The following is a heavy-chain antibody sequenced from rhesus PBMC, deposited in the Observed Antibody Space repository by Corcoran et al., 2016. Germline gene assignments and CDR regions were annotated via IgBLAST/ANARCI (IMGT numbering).Heavy chain of an antibody. CDR1: GFTFSSYW. CDR3: AKEWGYSGSDY. J-gene: IGHJ4*01. CDR2: INSGGGST. V-gene: IGHV3S25*01. D-gene: IGHD6-25*01. Sequence: EVQLVESGGGLAKPGGSLRLSCAASGFTFSSYWMNWVRQAPGKGLEWVSAINSGGGSTYYADSVKGRFTNSRDNSKNTLSLQMNSLRAEDTAVYYCAKEWGYSGSDYWGQGVLVTVSS.